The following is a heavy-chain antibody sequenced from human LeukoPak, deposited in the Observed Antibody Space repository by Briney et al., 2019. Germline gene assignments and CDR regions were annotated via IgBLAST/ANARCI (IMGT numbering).Heavy chain of an antibody. CDR1: GGSFSSYT. V-gene: IGHV1-69*04. D-gene: IGHD3-10*01. CDR3: ARDPPAGYYYGSGSYYKPFDY. Sequence: SVKVSCKASGGSFSSYTFTWVRQAPGQGLEWMGRIIPILGIANYAQKFQGRVTITADKSTSTAYMELSSLRSEDTAVYYCARDPPAGYYYGSGSYYKPFDYWGQGTLVTVSS. J-gene: IGHJ4*02. CDR2: IIPILGIA.